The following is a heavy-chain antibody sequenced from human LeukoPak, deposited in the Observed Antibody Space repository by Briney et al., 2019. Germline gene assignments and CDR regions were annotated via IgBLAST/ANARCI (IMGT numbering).Heavy chain of an antibody. V-gene: IGHV3-66*01. J-gene: IGHJ1*01. CDR3: ASSGTGYRYFHH. CDR1: GFTVSSNY. Sequence: GGSLRLSCAASGFTVSSNYMSWVRQAPGKGLEWVSVIYSVGSTYYADSVKGRFTISRDNSKNTLYLQMSSLRAEDTAVYYCASSGTGYRYFHHWGQGTLVTVSS. D-gene: IGHD3/OR15-3a*01. CDR2: IYSVGST.